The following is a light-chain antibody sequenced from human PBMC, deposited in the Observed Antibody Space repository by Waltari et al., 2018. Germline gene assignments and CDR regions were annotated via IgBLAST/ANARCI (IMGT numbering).Light chain of an antibody. CDR1: SNNVGNHG. CDR3: SAWDSSLTAWV. Sequence: QAGLTQPPSVSKGLRQTATLTCTANSNNVGNHGAIWLQQHQGHPPKLLSYRNNNRPSGMSERFSASRSGNTATLTITGGQAEDEADYYCSAWDSSLTAWVFGGGTKLTVL. CDR2: RNN. V-gene: IGLV10-54*04. J-gene: IGLJ3*02.